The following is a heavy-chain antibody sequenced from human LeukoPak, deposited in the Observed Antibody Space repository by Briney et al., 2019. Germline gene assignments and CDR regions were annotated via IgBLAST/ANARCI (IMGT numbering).Heavy chain of an antibody. CDR3: AKMRRMPREAYHFDR. CDR2: VGSGGTR. V-gene: IGHV3-23*01. D-gene: IGHD1-26*01. J-gene: IGHJ4*02. CDR1: GFKFNIYT. Sequence: GGSLRLSCAASGFKFNIYTMSWVRQAQGKGLEWISAVGSGGTRYYADSVKGRFTISRDNSENTVSLQMDSLRADGTVMYYCAKMRRMPREAYHFDRWGQGTLVAVSS.